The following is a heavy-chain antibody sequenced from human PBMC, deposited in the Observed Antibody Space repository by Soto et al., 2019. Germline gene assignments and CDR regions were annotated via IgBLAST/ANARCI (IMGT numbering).Heavy chain of an antibody. CDR1: GFTFSSYC. J-gene: IGHJ4*02. CDR3: ATPSDDYWSGYYPTFDY. CDR2: IWHAGSNS. D-gene: IGHD3-3*01. V-gene: IGHV3-33*01. Sequence: QVQLVESGGGVVQPGRSQRLSCTASGFTFSSYCMHWVRQAPGKGLEWVAFIWHAGSNSYYVDAVKGRFTISRDNYKITLYLQMTSLRAEDTAVYYCATPSDDYWSGYYPTFDYWGQGTLVTVSS.